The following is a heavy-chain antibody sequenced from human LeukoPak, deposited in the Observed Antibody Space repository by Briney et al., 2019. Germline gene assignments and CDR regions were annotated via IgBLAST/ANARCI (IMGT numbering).Heavy chain of an antibody. CDR2: ISAYNGNT. CDR1: GYTFTSYG. CDR3: ARGYRATIFGVVPLVDY. D-gene: IGHD3-3*01. Sequence: GASVKVSCKASGYTFTSYGINWVRQAPGQGLEWMGWISAYNGNTNSAQKLQGRVTMTTDTSTSTAYMELRSLRSDDTAVYYCARGYRATIFGVVPLVDYWGQGTLVTVSS. V-gene: IGHV1-18*01. J-gene: IGHJ4*02.